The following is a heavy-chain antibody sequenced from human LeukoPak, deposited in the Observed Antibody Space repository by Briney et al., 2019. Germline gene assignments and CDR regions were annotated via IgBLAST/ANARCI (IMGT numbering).Heavy chain of an antibody. J-gene: IGHJ4*02. V-gene: IGHV3-23*01. CDR2: ISGRGDST. CDR1: GFTFSSYA. CDR3: AKGAGYSSNWNFDY. Sequence: GGSLRLSCAASGFTFSSYAMSWVRQAPGKGLEWVSTISGRGDSTYYADSVKGRFTISRDNSKNTLYLQMNSLRLEDTAGYYCAKGAGYSSNWNFDYWGQGTLATVSS. D-gene: IGHD6-13*01.